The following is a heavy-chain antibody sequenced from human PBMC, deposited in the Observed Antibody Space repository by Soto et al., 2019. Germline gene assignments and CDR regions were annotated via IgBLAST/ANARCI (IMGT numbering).Heavy chain of an antibody. CDR1: GGTFSSYA. J-gene: IGHJ6*02. CDR3: TRSQGSSTSLEIYYYYYYGMDV. D-gene: IGHD2-2*01. CDR2: IIPISGTA. Sequence: QVQLVQSGAEVKKPGSSVKLSCKASGGTFSSYAISWVRQAPGQGLEWMGGIIPISGTANYAQKFQGRGTITADKSTSTAYMELSSLRSEDTAVYYCTRSQGSSTSLEIYYYYYYGMDVWGQGTTVTVSS. V-gene: IGHV1-69*06.